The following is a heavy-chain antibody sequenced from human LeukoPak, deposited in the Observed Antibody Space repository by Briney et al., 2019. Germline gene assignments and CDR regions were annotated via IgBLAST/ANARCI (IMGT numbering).Heavy chain of an antibody. CDR1: GYTFTGYY. D-gene: IGHD3-22*01. Sequence: GDSVKVSCKASGYTFTGYYMHWVRQAPGQGLEWMGWINPNSGGTNYAQKFQGRVTMTRDTSISTAYMELSRLRSDDTAVYYCARDDTYYDATFDYWGQGTLVTVSS. J-gene: IGHJ4*02. CDR3: ARDDTYYDATFDY. V-gene: IGHV1-2*02. CDR2: INPNSGGT.